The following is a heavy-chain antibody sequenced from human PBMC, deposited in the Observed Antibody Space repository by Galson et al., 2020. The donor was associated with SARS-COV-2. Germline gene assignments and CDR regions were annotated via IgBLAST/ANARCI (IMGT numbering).Heavy chain of an antibody. CDR1: GFTFSSYS. D-gene: IGHD3-10*01. V-gene: IGHV3-48*04. Sequence: GESLKISCAASGFTFSSYSMNWVRQAPGKGLEWVSYISSSSSTIYYADSVKGRFTISRDNAKNSLYLQMNSLRAEDTAVYYCARLERVLLWFGELDYGMDVWGQGTTVTVSS. CDR2: ISSSSSTI. J-gene: IGHJ6*02. CDR3: ARLERVLLWFGELDYGMDV.